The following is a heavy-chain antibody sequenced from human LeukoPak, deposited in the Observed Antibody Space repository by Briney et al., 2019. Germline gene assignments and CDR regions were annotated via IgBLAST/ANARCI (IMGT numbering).Heavy chain of an antibody. CDR3: TSVSLYTTSDY. V-gene: IGHV3-7*03. J-gene: IGHJ4*02. Sequence: GGSLRLSCAASGFTFHVSWMNWVSQAPGKGLEWVANINQDGSQKYYVDSVKGRFTISRDNAQNSLYLQLDSLRADDTAVYYCTSVSLYTTSDYWGQGALVTVSS. CDR1: GFTFHVSW. D-gene: IGHD3-16*01. CDR2: INQDGSQK.